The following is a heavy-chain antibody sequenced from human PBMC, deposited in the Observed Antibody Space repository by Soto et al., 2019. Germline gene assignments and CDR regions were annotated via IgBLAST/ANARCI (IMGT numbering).Heavy chain of an antibody. J-gene: IGHJ6*02. V-gene: IGHV3-11*05. D-gene: IGHD6-19*01. Sequence: QVQLVESGGGLVKPGGSLRLSCAASGFTFSDYYMSWIRQAPGKGLEWVSYISSSSSYTNYADSVKGRFTISRDNAKNSLYLQMNSLRAEDTAVYYCARDSKGSGWYTDYYYGMDVWGQGTTVTVSS. CDR1: GFTFSDYY. CDR3: ARDSKGSGWYTDYYYGMDV. CDR2: ISSSSSYT.